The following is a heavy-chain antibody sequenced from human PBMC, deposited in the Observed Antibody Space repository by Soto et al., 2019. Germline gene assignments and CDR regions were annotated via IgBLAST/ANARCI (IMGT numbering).Heavy chain of an antibody. V-gene: IGHV3-23*01. CDR3: AKNPLDYWNYVDY. D-gene: IGHD1-1*01. J-gene: IGHJ4*02. CDR1: GFTFSSYA. CDR2: ISGSGGST. Sequence: GGSLRLSCAASGFTFSSYAMSWVRQAPGKGLEWVSAISGSGGSTYYADYVKGRFTISRDNSKNTLYLQMNSLRAEDMAVYYCAKNPLDYWNYVDYWGQGTLVTVSS.